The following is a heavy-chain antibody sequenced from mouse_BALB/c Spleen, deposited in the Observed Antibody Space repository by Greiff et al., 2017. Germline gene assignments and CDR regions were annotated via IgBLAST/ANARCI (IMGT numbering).Heavy chain of an antibody. CDR2: IYPGNSDT. CDR1: GYTFTSYW. Sequence: DVQLQESGTVLARPGASVKMSCKASGYTFTSYWMHWVKQRPGQGLEWIGAIYPGNSDTSYNQKFKGKAKLTAVTSTSTAYMELSSLTNEDSAVYYCTRGTARATWFAYWGQGTLVTVSA. D-gene: IGHD3-1*01. V-gene: IGHV1-5*01. CDR3: TRGTARATWFAY. J-gene: IGHJ3*01.